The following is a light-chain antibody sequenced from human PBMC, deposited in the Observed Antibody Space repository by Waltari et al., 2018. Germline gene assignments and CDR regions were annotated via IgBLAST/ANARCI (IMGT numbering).Light chain of an antibody. CDR2: GTS. Sequence: EIVLTQSPGTLSLSPGESATLSCRASQAVNYNYLAWFQQKPCQPPRLLIYGTSSRATGVPGRFIGSESGPDFTLTITRLEPEDFAVYFCHQFATSPWTFGQGTKVEVK. CDR3: HQFATSPWT. V-gene: IGKV3-20*01. CDR1: QAVNYNY. J-gene: IGKJ1*01.